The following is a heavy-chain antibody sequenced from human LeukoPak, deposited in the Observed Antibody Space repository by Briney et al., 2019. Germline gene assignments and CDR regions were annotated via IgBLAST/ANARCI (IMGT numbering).Heavy chain of an antibody. J-gene: IGHJ4*02. D-gene: IGHD4-17*01. CDR2: IYHSGST. CDR3: ARALYGMFDY. CDR1: GYSISSGYY. V-gene: IGHV4-38-2*02. Sequence: SETLSLTCTVSGYSISSGYYWGWIRQPPGKGLEWIGSIYHSGSTYYNPSLKSRVTISVDTSKNQFSLKLSSVTAADTAVYYCARALYGMFDYWGQGTLVTVSS.